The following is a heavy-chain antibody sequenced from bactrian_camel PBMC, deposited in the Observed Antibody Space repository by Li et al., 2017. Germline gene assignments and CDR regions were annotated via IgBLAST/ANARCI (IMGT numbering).Heavy chain of an antibody. Sequence: VQLVESGGGLVQPGGSLTLSCTASGFSFDDPDMGWYRQAPGKGLERVSTFYNDGTSTAYSDSVKGRFTISRDNAKNTVYLQMSSLKSEDTALYYCVTWAGLDEWGLGTQVTVS. J-gene: IGHJ4*01. CDR2: FYNDGTST. CDR3: VTWAGLDE. CDR1: GFSFDDPD. D-gene: IGHD2*01. V-gene: IGHV3S2*01.